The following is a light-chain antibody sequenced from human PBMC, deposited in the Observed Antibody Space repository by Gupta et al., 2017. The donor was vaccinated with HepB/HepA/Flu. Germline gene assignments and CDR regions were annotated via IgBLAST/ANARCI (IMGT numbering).Light chain of an antibody. J-gene: IGLJ1*01. CDR1: SSNIGAGYD. CDR2: GSY. Sequence: QSVLTQPPSVSGAPGQRVTFSCTGTSSNIGAGYDVHWYQQFPGTAPKLLIYGSYNRPSGVPDRFSGSKSGTTASLAITELQAEDEADYYCQSYDSSLRGHVFGTGTKFTVL. CDR3: QSYDSSLRGHV. V-gene: IGLV1-40*01.